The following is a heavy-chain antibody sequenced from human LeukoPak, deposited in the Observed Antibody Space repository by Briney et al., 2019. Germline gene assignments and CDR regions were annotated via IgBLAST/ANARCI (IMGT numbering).Heavy chain of an antibody. CDR1: GLTFSSYS. Sequence: GGSLRLSCAASGLTFSSYSMNWVRQAPGKGLEWVSSISSSSSYINYADSVKGRFSISRDNSKSTLYLQMNSLRPEDTAVYYCAKDRHGIVGATPFDHWGQGTLVIVSS. CDR3: AKDRHGIVGATPFDH. CDR2: ISSSSSYI. J-gene: IGHJ4*02. D-gene: IGHD1-26*01. V-gene: IGHV3-21*04.